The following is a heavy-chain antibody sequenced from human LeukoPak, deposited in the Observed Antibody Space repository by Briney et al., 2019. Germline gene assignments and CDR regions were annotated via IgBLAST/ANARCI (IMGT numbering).Heavy chain of an antibody. D-gene: IGHD6-13*01. CDR2: IIPIFGTA. J-gene: IGHJ6*02. Sequence: SVKASCKASGGTFSSYAISWVRQAPGQGLEWMGGIIPIFGTANYAQKFQGRVTITADESTSTAYMELSSLRSEDTAVYYCARVAAAPDYYYGMDVWGQGTTVTVSS. CDR1: GGTFSSYA. CDR3: ARVAAAPDYYYGMDV. V-gene: IGHV1-69*13.